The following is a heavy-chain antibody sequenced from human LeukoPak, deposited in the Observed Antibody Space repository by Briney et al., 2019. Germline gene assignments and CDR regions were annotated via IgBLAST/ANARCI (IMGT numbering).Heavy chain of an antibody. CDR2: IKQDGSEK. V-gene: IGHV3-7*01. CDR1: GFNFSIYS. Sequence: GGSLRLSCAASGFNFSIYSMNWVRQAPGKGLEWVANIKQDGSEKYYVDSVKGRFTISRDNAKNSLYLQMNSLRAEDTAVYYCVRTTRWYYFDYWGQGTLVTVSS. D-gene: IGHD2-2*01. J-gene: IGHJ4*02. CDR3: VRTTRWYYFDY.